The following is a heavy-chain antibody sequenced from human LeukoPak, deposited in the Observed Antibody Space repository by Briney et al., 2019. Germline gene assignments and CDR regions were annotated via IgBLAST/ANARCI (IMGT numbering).Heavy chain of an antibody. CDR2: IYTSGST. D-gene: IGHD1-26*01. CDR3: ARVSGIVGATPGGWDALDI. V-gene: IGHV4-4*07. CDR1: GGSISSYY. J-gene: IGHJ3*02. Sequence: SETLSLTCTVSGGSISSYYWSWIRQPAGKGLEWIGRIYTSGSTNYNPSLKSRVTMSVDTSKNQFSLKLSSVTAADTAVYYCARVSGIVGATPGGWDALDIWGQGTMVTVSS.